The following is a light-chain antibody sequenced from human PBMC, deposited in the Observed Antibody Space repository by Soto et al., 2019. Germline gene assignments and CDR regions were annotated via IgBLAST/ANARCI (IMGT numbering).Light chain of an antibody. V-gene: IGKV3D-20*02. J-gene: IGKJ5*01. CDR2: GAS. CDR3: QQRSNWPIT. CDR1: QGVSSTY. Sequence: EIVLTQSPGTLSLSPGERATLSCRASQGVSSTYLAWYQQRPGQAPRLLIFGASNRATGIPDRFSGSGSGTDFTLTISSLEPEDFAVYYCQQRSNWPITFGQGTRLEIK.